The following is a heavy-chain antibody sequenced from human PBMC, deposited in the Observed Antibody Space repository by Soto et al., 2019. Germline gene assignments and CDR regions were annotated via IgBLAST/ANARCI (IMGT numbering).Heavy chain of an antibody. Sequence: SETLSLTCTVSGGSISSGGYYWSWIRQHPGKGLEWIGYIYYSGSTYYNPSLKSRVTISVDTSKNQFSLKLSSVTAADTAVYYCARGPKRYCSGGSCYSGGPPFDYWGQGTLVTVSS. D-gene: IGHD2-15*01. CDR1: GGSISSGGYY. CDR2: IYYSGST. J-gene: IGHJ4*02. V-gene: IGHV4-31*03. CDR3: ARGPKRYCSGGSCYSGGPPFDY.